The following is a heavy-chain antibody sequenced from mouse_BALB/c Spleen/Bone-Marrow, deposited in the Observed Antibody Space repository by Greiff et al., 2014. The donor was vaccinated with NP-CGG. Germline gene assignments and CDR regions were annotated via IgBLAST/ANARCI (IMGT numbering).Heavy chain of an antibody. CDR1: GFTFTDNY. V-gene: IGHV7-3*02. CDR2: IRNKANGYTT. J-gene: IGHJ3*01. CDR3: ARDSDWFAY. Sequence: VQLKHSGAGLVQPGGSLRLSCATSGFTFTDNYMSWVRQPPGKALEWLGSIRNKANGYTTEYSASVKGRFTISRDNSQSILYLQMNTLRAEDSATYYCARDSDWFAYWGQGTLVTVSA.